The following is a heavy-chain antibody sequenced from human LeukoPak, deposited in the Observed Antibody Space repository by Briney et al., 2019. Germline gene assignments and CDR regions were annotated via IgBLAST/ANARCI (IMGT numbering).Heavy chain of an antibody. D-gene: IGHD5-24*01. CDR3: ARSRDGYNIDY. Sequence: PSETLSLTCSFSGGSISSFYWSWIRQPAGRGLEWIGTIYYSGSTYYNPSLKSRVTISVDTSKYQFSMKLSSVTAADTAVYYCARSRDGYNIDYWGQGTLVTVSS. CDR1: GGSISSFY. J-gene: IGHJ4*02. CDR2: IYYSGST. V-gene: IGHV4-59*04.